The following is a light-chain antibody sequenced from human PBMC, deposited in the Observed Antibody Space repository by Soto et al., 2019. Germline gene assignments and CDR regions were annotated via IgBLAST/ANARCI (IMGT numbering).Light chain of an antibody. CDR1: SSNIGAGYD. Sequence: QPVLTQPPSVSGAPGQRVTISCTGSSSNIGAGYDVHWYQQLPGTAPKLLICGNSNRPSGVPDRFSGSKSGTSASLAITGLQAEDEADYYCQSYDSSLSAWVFGGGTKVTVL. V-gene: IGLV1-40*01. CDR2: GNS. CDR3: QSYDSSLSAWV. J-gene: IGLJ3*02.